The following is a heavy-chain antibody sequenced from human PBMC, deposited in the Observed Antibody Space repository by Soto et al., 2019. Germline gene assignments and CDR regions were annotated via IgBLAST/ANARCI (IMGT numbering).Heavy chain of an antibody. V-gene: IGHV5-51*01. Sequence: GESLKISCQGSGYSFTRYWIGWVRQTPGKGLEWMGIIYPGDSDARYSPSFEGQVTISVDRSINTAYLQWSSLKASDNAIYYCGRHVVEEDSVMVGCFHTWGQGTQVTVSS. CDR3: GRHVVEEDSVMVGCFHT. CDR2: IYPGDSDA. CDR1: GYSFTRYW. D-gene: IGHD2-8*01. J-gene: IGHJ5*02.